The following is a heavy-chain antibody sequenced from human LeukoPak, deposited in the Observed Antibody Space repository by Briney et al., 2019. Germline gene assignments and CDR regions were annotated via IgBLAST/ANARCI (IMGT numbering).Heavy chain of an antibody. CDR2: ISGSGGST. CDR1: GFTFSSYA. D-gene: IGHD6-13*01. Sequence: GGSLRLSCAASGFTFSSYAMSWVRQAPGKGLEWVSAISGSGGSTYYADSVKGRFTISRDNSKNTLYLQMNSLRAEDTAVYYCAKPRSSQWYSSSYHDAFDIWGQGTMVTVSS. V-gene: IGHV3-23*01. J-gene: IGHJ3*02. CDR3: AKPRSSQWYSSSYHDAFDI.